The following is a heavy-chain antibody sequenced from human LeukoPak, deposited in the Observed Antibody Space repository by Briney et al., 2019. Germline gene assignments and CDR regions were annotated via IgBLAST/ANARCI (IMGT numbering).Heavy chain of an antibody. CDR1: GFTFSSYA. D-gene: IGHD4-17*01. Sequence: PGGSLRLSCAASGFTFSSYAMHWVRQAPGKGLEWVAVISYDGSNKYYADSVKGRFTISRDNAKNSLYLQMNSLRAEDTAVYYCASDLGFYGDGIWGQGTLVTVSS. CDR3: ASDLGFYGDGI. CDR2: ISYDGSNK. J-gene: IGHJ4*02. V-gene: IGHV3-30-3*01.